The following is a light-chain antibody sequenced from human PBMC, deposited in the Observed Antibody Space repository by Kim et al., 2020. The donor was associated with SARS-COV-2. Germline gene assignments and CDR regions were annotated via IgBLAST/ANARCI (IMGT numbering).Light chain of an antibody. J-gene: IGLJ3*02. V-gene: IGLV3-21*01. CDR2: NDS. CDR1: DIETKN. CDR3: QVWDSKSDPWV. Sequence: SYELTQPPSVSVAPGQTARVACGGKDIETKNVHWYQQKPGQAPVLVIYNDSDRPAGIPERFSGSNSGNKATLTIRRVEAGDEADYYCQVWDSKSDPWVFGGGTQLTVL.